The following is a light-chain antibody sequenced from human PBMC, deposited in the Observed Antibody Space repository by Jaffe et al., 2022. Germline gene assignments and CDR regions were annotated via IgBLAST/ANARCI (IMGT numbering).Light chain of an antibody. Sequence: EIVLTQAPGTLSLSPGERATLSCRASQSVSSNYLAWYQQKPGQAPRLLIYGASSRATGIPDRFSGSGSGTDFTLTINRLEPEDFAVYYCQQYGGSATFGGGTKVEIK. CDR1: QSVSSNY. CDR2: GAS. V-gene: IGKV3-20*01. J-gene: IGKJ4*01. CDR3: QQYGGSAT.